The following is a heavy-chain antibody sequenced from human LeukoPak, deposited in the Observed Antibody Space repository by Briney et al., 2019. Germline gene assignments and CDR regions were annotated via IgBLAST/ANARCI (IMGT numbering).Heavy chain of an antibody. CDR1: GYTFTSYD. D-gene: IGHD6-19*01. J-gene: IGHJ4*02. CDR2: MNPNSGNT. Sequence: ASVKASCKASGYTFTSYDMNWVRQAPGQGLEWMGWMNPNSGNTGYAQKFQGRVTMTRNTSISTAYMELNSLRSEDTAVYYCARRCSIAVAVLGYWGQGTLVTVSS. CDR3: ARRCSIAVAVLGY. V-gene: IGHV1-8*01.